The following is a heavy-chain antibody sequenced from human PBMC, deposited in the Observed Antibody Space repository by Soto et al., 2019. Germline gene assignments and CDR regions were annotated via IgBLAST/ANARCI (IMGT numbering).Heavy chain of an antibody. J-gene: IGHJ4*02. Sequence: TGGSLRLSCAASGFTFSSYSMNWVRQAPGKGLEWVSSISSSSSYIYYADSVKGRFTISRDNAKNSLYLQMNSLRAEDTAVYYCARGVVQGYNNEYWGQGTLVTVSS. D-gene: IGHD4-4*01. CDR2: ISSSSSYI. CDR1: GFTFSSYS. V-gene: IGHV3-21*01. CDR3: ARGVVQGYNNEY.